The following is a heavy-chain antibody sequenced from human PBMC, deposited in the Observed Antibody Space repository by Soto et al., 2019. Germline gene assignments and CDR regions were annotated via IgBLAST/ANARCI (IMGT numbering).Heavy chain of an antibody. V-gene: IGHV3-23*01. CDR3: AKSPGMYYYDSSGYYHYDY. D-gene: IGHD3-22*01. Sequence: PGGSLRLSCAASGFTFSSYAMSWVRQAPGKGLEWVSAISGSGVSTYYADSVKGRFTISRDNSKNTLYLQMNSLRAEDTAVYYCAKSPGMYYYDSSGYYHYDYWVQGTLVTVSS. J-gene: IGHJ4*02. CDR2: ISGSGVST. CDR1: GFTFSSYA.